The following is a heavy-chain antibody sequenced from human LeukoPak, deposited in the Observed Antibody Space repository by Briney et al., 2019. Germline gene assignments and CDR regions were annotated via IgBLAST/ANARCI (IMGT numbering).Heavy chain of an antibody. J-gene: IGHJ3*02. Sequence: PSETLSLTCTVSGGSISSGSYYWSWIRQPAGKGLEWIGRIYTSGSTNYNPSLKSRVTISVDKSKNQFSLKLSSVTAADTAVYYCARDLRSITIFGVPPPAFDIWGQGTMVTVSS. D-gene: IGHD3-3*01. CDR2: IYTSGST. V-gene: IGHV4-61*02. CDR3: ARDLRSITIFGVPPPAFDI. CDR1: GGSISSGSYY.